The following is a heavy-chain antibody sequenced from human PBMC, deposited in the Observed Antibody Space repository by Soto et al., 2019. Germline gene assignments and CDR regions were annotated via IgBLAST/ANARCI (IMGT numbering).Heavy chain of an antibody. D-gene: IGHD3-10*01. J-gene: IGHJ4*02. CDR1: GFTFGSRA. CDR3: ARVTKDSYPGSRIFDF. CDR2: ISDSGGDS. Sequence: EVQLLVSGGDLVQPGGSLTLSCVASGFTFGSRAMSWVRQAPGEGLEWVSTISDSGGDSKAADSVRGRFAISGDKYNNTLYLEMSSLRAEDSAVYYCARVTKDSYPGSRIFDFGGRETLVTVSS. V-gene: IGHV3-23*01.